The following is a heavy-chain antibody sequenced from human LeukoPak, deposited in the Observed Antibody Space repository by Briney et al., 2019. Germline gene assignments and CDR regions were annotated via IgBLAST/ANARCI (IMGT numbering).Heavy chain of an antibody. Sequence: SSETLSLTCAVYGGSFSDNYWSWIRQPPGKGLEWIGYIYYSGSTNYNPSLKSRVTISVDTSKNQFSLKLSSVTAADTAVYYCARMTPLPRYCSGGSCYYFDYWGQGTLVTVSS. V-gene: IGHV4-59*01. CDR3: ARMTPLPRYCSGGSCYYFDY. CDR2: IYYSGST. CDR1: GGSFSDNY. J-gene: IGHJ4*02. D-gene: IGHD2-15*01.